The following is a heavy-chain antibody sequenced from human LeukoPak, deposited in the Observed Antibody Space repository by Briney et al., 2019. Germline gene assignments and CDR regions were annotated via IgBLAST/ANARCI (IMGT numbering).Heavy chain of an antibody. CDR2: ISSYGSNK. D-gene: IGHD3-10*01. CDR1: GFTVSSFG. Sequence: GGSLRLSCAASGFTVSSFGMHWVRQAPGKGLKWVALISSYGSNKYYADSVMGRFTVSRDNAKNSLYLQMNSLRDEDAAVYYCARVGRGLYSMDVWGQGTTVTVSS. V-gene: IGHV3-30*03. CDR3: ARVGRGLYSMDV. J-gene: IGHJ6*02.